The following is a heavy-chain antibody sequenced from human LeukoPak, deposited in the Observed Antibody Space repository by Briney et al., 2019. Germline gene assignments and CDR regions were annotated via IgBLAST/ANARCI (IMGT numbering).Heavy chain of an antibody. CDR2: MYHSGSA. CDR1: GYYIGSGYY. V-gene: IGHV4-38-2*02. J-gene: IGHJ6*03. CDR3: ARDNWNSYYMDV. Sequence: SSETLSLTCTVSGYYIGSGYYWGWIRQPPGKGLEWIGSMYHSGSAYYYPSLKSRITISIDTSKNQFSLKLSSVTAADTAVYYCARDNWNSYYMDVWGKGTTVTVSS. D-gene: IGHD1-1*01.